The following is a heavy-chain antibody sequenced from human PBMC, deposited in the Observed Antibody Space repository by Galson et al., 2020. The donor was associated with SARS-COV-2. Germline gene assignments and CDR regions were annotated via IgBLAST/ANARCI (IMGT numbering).Heavy chain of an antibody. Sequence: QLGESLKISCAASGFTFSNYGMHWVRQAPGKGLEWVAVISYEGSNKYYADSVRGRFIISRDNSKNTLYLQMDSLRAEDTAVYYCAKRPKLFGIWPSVVDVWGQGPRCTAS. CDR2: ISYEGSNK. D-gene: IGHD3-10*02. CDR1: GFTFSNYG. CDR3: AKRPKLFGIWPSVVDV. V-gene: IGHV3-30*18. J-gene: IGHJ6*02.